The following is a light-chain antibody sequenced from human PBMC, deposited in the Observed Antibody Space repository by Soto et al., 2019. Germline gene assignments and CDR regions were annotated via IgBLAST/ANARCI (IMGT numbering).Light chain of an antibody. Sequence: ETLLTQSPGTLSLSPGERATLSCRASQSVSNNYLAWYQQKPGQAPRLLICGASNRATGIPDRFSGSGSGTDFTLTISRLEPEDFAVYYCQQYGSSGTFGQGTKVDIK. V-gene: IGKV3-20*01. CDR2: GAS. CDR3: QQYGSSGT. CDR1: QSVSNNY. J-gene: IGKJ1*01.